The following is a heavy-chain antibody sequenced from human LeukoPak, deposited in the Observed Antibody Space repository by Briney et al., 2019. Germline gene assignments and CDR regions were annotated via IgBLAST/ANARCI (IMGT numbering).Heavy chain of an antibody. J-gene: IGHJ3*02. CDR2: IYYSGST. CDR1: GGSISSYY. CDR3: ATLKGLTHAFDI. V-gene: IGHV4-59*01. Sequence: SETLSLTCTVSGGSISSYYWSWIRQPPGKGLEWIGYIYYSGSTNYNPSLKSRVTISVDTSKNQFSLKLSSVTAADTAVYYCATLKGLTHAFDIWGQGTMVTVSS. D-gene: IGHD3-9*01.